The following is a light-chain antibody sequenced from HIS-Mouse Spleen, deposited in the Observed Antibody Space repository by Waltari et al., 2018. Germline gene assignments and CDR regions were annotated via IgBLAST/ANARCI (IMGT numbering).Light chain of an antibody. CDR3: QQYNNWPPWT. Sequence: EIVMTQSPATLSVSPGERATLPCRASQSVSSTLAWYQQEPGQAPRLLIYGASARATGIPARLSGSGSGTECTLTIRSMQSEDFAVYYCQQYNNWPPWTFGQGTKVEIK. V-gene: IGKV3-15*01. CDR2: GAS. J-gene: IGKJ1*01. CDR1: QSVSST.